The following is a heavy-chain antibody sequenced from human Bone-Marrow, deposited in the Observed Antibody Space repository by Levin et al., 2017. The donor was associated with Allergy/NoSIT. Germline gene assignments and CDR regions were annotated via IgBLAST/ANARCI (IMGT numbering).Heavy chain of an antibody. CDR2: IIPLFGVP. CDR1: GGTFNTFA. J-gene: IGHJ6*02. V-gene: IGHV1-69*10. CDR3: AVPYGLYDMDV. Sequence: SVKVSCKASGGTFNTFAVNWVRQAPGQGLEWMGGIIPLFGVPHYAQKFQGRVSITADKLTNTVYMELTSLRSEDTAVYYCAVPYGLYDMDVWGHGTTVIVSS. D-gene: IGHD2/OR15-2a*01.